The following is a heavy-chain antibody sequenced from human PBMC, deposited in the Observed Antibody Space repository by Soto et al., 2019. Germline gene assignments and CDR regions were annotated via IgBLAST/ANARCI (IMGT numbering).Heavy chain of an antibody. Sequence: SETLSLTCTVSNGSISPYYWSWIRQSPGKGLEWIGYIYYAGSFTYNPSLKSRVNISLNTSKNEVSLRLTSVTAADTAVYYCARLGGYYQALDSWGQGTLVTVS. CDR1: NGSISPYY. CDR3: ARLGGYYQALDS. J-gene: IGHJ4*02. CDR2: IYYAGSF. D-gene: IGHD3-22*01. V-gene: IGHV4-59*08.